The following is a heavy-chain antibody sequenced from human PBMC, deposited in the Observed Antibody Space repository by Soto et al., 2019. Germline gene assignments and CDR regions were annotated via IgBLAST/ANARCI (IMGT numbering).Heavy chain of an antibody. CDR1: GGTFSSYS. Sequence: QVQLVQSGAEVKQPGSSVKVSCKASGGTFSSYSINWVRQAPEQGLEWMGEIIPIFGTANYAQKFQGRVTITADESTSTAYMELSSLRSEDTAVYYCARDGGRHSGGIDYWGQGTLVTVSS. J-gene: IGHJ4*02. CDR2: IIPIFGTA. D-gene: IGHD1-26*01. V-gene: IGHV1-69*01. CDR3: ARDGGRHSGGIDY.